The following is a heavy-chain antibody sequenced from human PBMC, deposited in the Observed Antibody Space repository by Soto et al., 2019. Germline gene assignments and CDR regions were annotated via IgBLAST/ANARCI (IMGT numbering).Heavy chain of an antibody. V-gene: IGHV1-69*13. J-gene: IGHJ5*02. CDR2: IIPIFGTA. Sequence: GASVKVSCKASGGTFSSYAISWVRQAPGQGLEWMGGIIPIFGTANYAQKFQGRVTITADESTSTAYMELSSLRSEDTAAYYCASDRPIIMGIAVPSNTFEPWGQGTLVTVSS. CDR1: GGTFSSYA. D-gene: IGHD6-19*01. CDR3: ASDRPIIMGIAVPSNTFEP.